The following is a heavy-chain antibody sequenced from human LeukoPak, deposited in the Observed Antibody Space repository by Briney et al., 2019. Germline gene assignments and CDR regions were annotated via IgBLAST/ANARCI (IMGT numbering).Heavy chain of an antibody. V-gene: IGHV3-30*18. D-gene: IGHD2-2*01. J-gene: IGHJ4*02. CDR1: GFTFSSYG. Sequence: GGSLRLSCAASGFTFSSYGMHWARQAPGKGLEWVAVISYDGSNKYYADSVKGRFNISRDNSKNTLYLQMNSLRAEDTAVYYCANREYHLPALYWGQGTLVTVSS. CDR3: ANREYHLPALY. CDR2: ISYDGSNK.